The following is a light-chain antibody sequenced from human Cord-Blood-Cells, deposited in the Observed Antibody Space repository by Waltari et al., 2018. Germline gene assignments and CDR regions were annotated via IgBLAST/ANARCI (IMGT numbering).Light chain of an antibody. Sequence: EIVLTQSPGTLSLSPGERATLSCRASQSVSSSYLAWYQQKPGQAPRLLIYCASSRATGIPDRFSGSGSGTDFTLTISRLEPEDFAVYYCQQYGSAFGQGTKVEIK. CDR1: QSVSSSY. CDR3: QQYGSA. CDR2: CAS. J-gene: IGKJ1*01. V-gene: IGKV3-20*01.